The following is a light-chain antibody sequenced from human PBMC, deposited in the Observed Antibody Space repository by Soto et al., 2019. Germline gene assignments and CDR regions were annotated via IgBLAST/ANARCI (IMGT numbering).Light chain of an antibody. CDR2: GVS. V-gene: IGKV3-20*01. CDR3: QQYGGSPPIT. Sequence: VLTQSPVSLPVTLGRPAALSCRASQSLYNNYLAWYQQRPGQAPRLLMYGVSYRATGIPDRFSGRGSGTHFTLTISRLEPEDFAVYYCQQYGGSPPITFGQGTRLEIK. CDR1: QSLYNNY. J-gene: IGKJ5*01.